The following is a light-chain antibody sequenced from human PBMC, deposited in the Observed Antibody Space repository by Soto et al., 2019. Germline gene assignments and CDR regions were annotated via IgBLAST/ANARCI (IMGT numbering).Light chain of an antibody. CDR3: SSYTTSSTLV. Sequence: QSALTQPASVSGSPGQSITISCTGTSSDVGSYYVSWYQQHPGKAPKLMISEVSNRPSGVSNRFSGSKSGNTASLTISGLQAEDEADYYCSSYTTSSTLVFGGRTKLTVL. J-gene: IGLJ2*01. CDR1: SSDVGSYY. V-gene: IGLV2-14*01. CDR2: EVS.